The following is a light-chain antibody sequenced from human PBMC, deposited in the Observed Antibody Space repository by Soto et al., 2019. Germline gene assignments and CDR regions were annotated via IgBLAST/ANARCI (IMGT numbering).Light chain of an antibody. Sequence: EIVLTQSPVSPSLFXXXXXXXXXXXSQSVSSYLAWYQQKPGQAPRLLIYDASNRATGIPARFSGSGSGTDFTLTISSLEPEDFAVYYCQQRSNWPPGITFGQGTRLEIK. J-gene: IGKJ5*01. CDR3: QQRSNWPPGIT. CDR1: QSVSSY. CDR2: DAS. V-gene: IGKV3-11*01.